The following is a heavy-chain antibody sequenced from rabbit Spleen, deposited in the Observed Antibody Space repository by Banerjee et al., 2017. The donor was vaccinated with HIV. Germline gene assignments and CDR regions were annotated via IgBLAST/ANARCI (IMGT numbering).Heavy chain of an antibody. CDR3: ARDLVGVIGWNFYL. CDR2: IEPIFGNT. CDR1: GFDFSSYG. J-gene: IGHJ4*01. D-gene: IGHD5-1*01. V-gene: IGHV1S47*01. Sequence: QEQLVESGGGLVQPGGSLKLSCKASGFDFSSYGVSWVRQAPGKGLEWIGYIEPIFGNTYYANWVNGRFTISSHNAQNTLYLQLSSLTAADTAPYFCARDLVGVIGWNFYLWGPGTLVTVS.